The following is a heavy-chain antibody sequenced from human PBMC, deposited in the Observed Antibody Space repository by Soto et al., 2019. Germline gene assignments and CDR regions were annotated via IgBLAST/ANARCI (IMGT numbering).Heavy chain of an antibody. D-gene: IGHD3-22*01. Sequence: GGSLRLSCTASGFTFGDYAMSWFRQAPGKGLEWVGFIRSKTDGGTTDYAAPVKGRFTISRDDSKNTLYLQMNSLKTEDTAVYYCTTATPLFGYDDNYYYYGMDVWGQGTTVTVSS. CDR2: IRSKTDGGTT. J-gene: IGHJ6*02. V-gene: IGHV3-49*03. CDR1: GFTFGDYA. CDR3: TTATPLFGYDDNYYYYGMDV.